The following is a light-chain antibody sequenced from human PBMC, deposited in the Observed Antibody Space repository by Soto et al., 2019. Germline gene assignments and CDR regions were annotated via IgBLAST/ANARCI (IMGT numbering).Light chain of an antibody. V-gene: IGKV2-30*02. J-gene: IGKJ5*01. Sequence: DVVMTQSPLSLPVTLGQPASISCWSIHXLVHSDGNTYLSWLHQRPGQSPRRLIYKVSNRDSGVPDRFSGSRSGTDFTLKISRVEAEDVGVYYCVQGTHWPITFGQGTRLEIK. CDR1: HXLVHSDGNTY. CDR2: KVS. CDR3: VQGTHWPIT.